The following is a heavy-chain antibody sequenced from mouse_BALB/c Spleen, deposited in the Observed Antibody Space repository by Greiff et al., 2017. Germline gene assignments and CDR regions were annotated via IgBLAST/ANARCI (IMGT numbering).Heavy chain of an antibody. CDR2: ISYSGST. CDR1: GYSITSDYA. CDR3: ARSDYGSSYYYAMDY. V-gene: IGHV3-2*02. Sequence: VQLQQSGPGLVKPSQSLSLTCTVTGYSITSDYAWNWIRQFPGNKLEWMGYISYSGSTSYNPSLKSRISITRDTSKNQFFLQLNSVTTEDTATYYCARSDYGSSYYYAMDYWGQGTSVTVSS. J-gene: IGHJ4*01. D-gene: IGHD1-1*01.